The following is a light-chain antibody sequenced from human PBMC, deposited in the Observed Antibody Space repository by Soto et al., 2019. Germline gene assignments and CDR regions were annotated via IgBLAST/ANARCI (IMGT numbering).Light chain of an antibody. CDR2: AGN. J-gene: IGLJ1*01. CDR1: SSDLGNYNL. V-gene: IGLV2-23*01. CDR3: CSFSGRSTYV. Sequence: QSVLTQPASVSGSPGQSITISCTDISSDLGNYNLVSWYQQHPGKAPKLLIYAGNKRPSGLSTRFSGSNSGNTASLTIYGLQAEDEADYYCCSFSGRSTYVFGTGTKLTVL.